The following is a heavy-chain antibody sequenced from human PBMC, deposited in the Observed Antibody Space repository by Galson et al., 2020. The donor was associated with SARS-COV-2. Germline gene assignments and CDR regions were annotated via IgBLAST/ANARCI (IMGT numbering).Heavy chain of an antibody. Sequence: ETSETLSLTCAVYGGSFSGYYWSWVRQPPGKGLEWLGEITHSGSATYNPSLESRLTISIDASKNQFSLKVTSVTATDSAIYYCARGRPSSYGSGSYFRYYYYYGMDVWGHGTTVTVSS. CDR3: ARGRPSSYGSGSYFRYYYYYGMDV. J-gene: IGHJ6*02. V-gene: IGHV4-34*01. D-gene: IGHD3-10*01. CDR1: GGSFSGYY. CDR2: ITHSGSA.